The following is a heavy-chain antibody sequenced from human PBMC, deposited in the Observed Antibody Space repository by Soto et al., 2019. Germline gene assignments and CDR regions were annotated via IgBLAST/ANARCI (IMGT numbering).Heavy chain of an antibody. Sequence: QVQLVQSGAEVKKPGSSVKVSCKASGGTFSSYAISWVRQAPGQGLEWMGGIIPIFGTANYAQKFQGRVTITADESTSTGYMELSSLRSEDTAVYYCARSIAARPNYYYYGMDVWGQGTTVTVSS. CDR2: IIPIFGTA. J-gene: IGHJ6*02. CDR3: ARSIAARPNYYYYGMDV. V-gene: IGHV1-69*01. CDR1: GGTFSSYA. D-gene: IGHD6-6*01.